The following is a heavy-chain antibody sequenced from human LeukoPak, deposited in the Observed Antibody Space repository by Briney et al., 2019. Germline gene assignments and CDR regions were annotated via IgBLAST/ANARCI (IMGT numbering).Heavy chain of an antibody. Sequence: PGGSLRLSCAASGFTFSSYAMSWVRQAPGKGLEWVSAISGSGGSTYYADSVKGRFTISRDNSKNTLYLQMNSLRAEDTAVYYCACSGYDLYYFDYWGQGTLVTVSS. CDR2: ISGSGGST. CDR1: GFTFSSYA. CDR3: ACSGYDLYYFDY. V-gene: IGHV3-23*01. D-gene: IGHD5-12*01. J-gene: IGHJ4*02.